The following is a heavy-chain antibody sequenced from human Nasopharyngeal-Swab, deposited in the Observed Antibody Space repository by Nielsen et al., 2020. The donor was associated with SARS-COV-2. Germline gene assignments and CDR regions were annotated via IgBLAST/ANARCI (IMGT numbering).Heavy chain of an antibody. D-gene: IGHD4-17*01. CDR3: AREADGDYYFDY. CDR2: IYYSGST. J-gene: IGHJ4*02. V-gene: IGHV4-61*01. CDR1: GGSVSSGSYY. Sequence: SETLSLTCTVSGGSVSSGSYYWSWIRQPPGKGLEWIGYIYYSGSTNYNPSLKGRVTISVDTSKNQFSLKLSSVTAADTAVYYCAREADGDYYFDYWGQGTLVTVSS.